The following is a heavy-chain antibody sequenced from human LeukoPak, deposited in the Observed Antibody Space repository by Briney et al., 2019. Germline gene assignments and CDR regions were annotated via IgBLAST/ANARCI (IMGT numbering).Heavy chain of an antibody. CDR3: ARDVRWLPLGD. J-gene: IGHJ4*02. D-gene: IGHD5-24*01. V-gene: IGHV4-61*02. CDR2: IYTSGST. CDR1: GGSISSGSYY. Sequence: SETLSLTCTVSGGSISSGSYYWSWIRQPAGKGLEWIGRIYTSGSTNYNPSLKSRVTISVDTSKNQFSLKLSSVTAADTAVYYCARDVRWLPLGDWGQGTLVTVSS.